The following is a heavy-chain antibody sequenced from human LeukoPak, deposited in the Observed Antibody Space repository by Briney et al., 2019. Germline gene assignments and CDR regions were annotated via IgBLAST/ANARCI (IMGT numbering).Heavy chain of an antibody. CDR1: GGSFSGYC. J-gene: IGHJ4*02. Sequence: SETLSLTCAVYGGSFSGYCWSWIRQPPGEGLEWIGEINYSGITNHNPSLKSRVTISVDMSKNQFSLKLSYVTAADTAVYYCTRGIAAAETLYYFDYWGQGTLVTVSS. D-gene: IGHD6-13*01. V-gene: IGHV4-34*01. CDR3: TRGIAAAETLYYFDY. CDR2: INYSGIT.